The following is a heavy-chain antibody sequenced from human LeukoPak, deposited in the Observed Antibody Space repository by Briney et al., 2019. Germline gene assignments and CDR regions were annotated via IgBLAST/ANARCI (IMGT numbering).Heavy chain of an antibody. J-gene: IGHJ4*02. Sequence: TGGSLRLSCTASGFTFSDCDINWLRQATRKGLEWVSSISYRTSHIYYADSVKARFTISRDNAKNSLYLQMDSLRAEDTAVYFCGRAFPPLRTAAAGDYWGQGTLVTVSS. CDR3: GRAFPPLRTAAAGDY. CDR1: GFTFSDCD. CDR2: ISYRTSHI. V-gene: IGHV3-21*01. D-gene: IGHD6-13*01.